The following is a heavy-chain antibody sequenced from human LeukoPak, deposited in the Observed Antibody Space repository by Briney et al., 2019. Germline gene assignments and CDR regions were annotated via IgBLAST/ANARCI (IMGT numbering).Heavy chain of an antibody. J-gene: IGHJ6*02. Sequence: GGSLRLSCAASGFTVSTNYMTWVRQAPGKGLEWVSLIYSGGSTDYADSVKGRFTNSRDNSKNTVYLQMNSLRAEDSAVYYCARELGDYRNFYHYGLDVWGQGTTVTVSS. CDR2: IYSGGST. CDR3: ARELGDYRNFYHYGLDV. CDR1: GFTVSTNY. V-gene: IGHV3-53*01. D-gene: IGHD4-17*01.